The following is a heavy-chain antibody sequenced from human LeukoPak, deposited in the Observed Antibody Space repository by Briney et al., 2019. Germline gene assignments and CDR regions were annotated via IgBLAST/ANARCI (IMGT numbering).Heavy chain of an antibody. V-gene: IGHV4-39*01. CDR2: IYYSGST. D-gene: IGHD1-26*01. CDR1: GGSISSSSYY. CDR3: ARGDRYPNWFDP. J-gene: IGHJ5*02. Sequence: SETLSLTCTVSGGSISSSSYYWGWIRQPPGKGLEWIGSIYYSGSTYYNPSLKSRVTISVDTSKNQFSLKLSSVTAADMAVYYCARGDRYPNWFDPWGQGTLVTVSS.